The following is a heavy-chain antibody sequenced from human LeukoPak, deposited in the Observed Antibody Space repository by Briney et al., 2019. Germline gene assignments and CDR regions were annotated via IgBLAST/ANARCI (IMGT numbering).Heavy chain of an antibody. Sequence: SETLSLTCTVSGGSISSYYCSWIRQPPGKGLEWIGYIYYSGSTNYNPSLKSRVTISVDTSKNQFSLKLSSVTAADTAVYYCARDPPWSGYYYGMDVWGKGTTVTVSS. CDR3: ARDPPWSGYYYGMDV. CDR2: IYYSGST. V-gene: IGHV4-59*01. D-gene: IGHD2-15*01. J-gene: IGHJ6*04. CDR1: GGSISSYY.